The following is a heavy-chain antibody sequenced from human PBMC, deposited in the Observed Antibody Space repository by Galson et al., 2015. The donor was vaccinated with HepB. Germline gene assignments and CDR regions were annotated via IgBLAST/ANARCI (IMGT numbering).Heavy chain of an antibody. CDR1: GYTFTTNA. J-gene: IGHJ4*02. D-gene: IGHD5-12*01. CDR2: INTNTGNP. V-gene: IGHV7-4-1*02. CDR3: ARDSEGGYSGYEGNDY. Sequence: SVKVSCKASGYTFTTNAMIWVRQAPGQGLEWMGWINTNTGNPTYAQGFTGRFVFSLDTSVSTAYLQISSLKAEDTAVYYCARDSEGGYSGYEGNDYWGQGTLVTVSS.